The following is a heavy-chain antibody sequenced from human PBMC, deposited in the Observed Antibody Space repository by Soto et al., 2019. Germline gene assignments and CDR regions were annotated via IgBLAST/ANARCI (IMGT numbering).Heavy chain of an antibody. CDR1: GGSFSGYY. J-gene: IGHJ4*02. CDR2: VNHSGTT. CDR3: ARGIGYCSSINCYSSRRLRFDS. Sequence: QVQLQQWGAGLLKPSETLSLTCAVYGGSFSGYYWTWIRQSPEKGLEWIGEVNHSGTTYYNPSPTTRVTISVHTPKNQFSLKMSSVTAADTAVYYCARGIGYCSSINCYSSRRLRFDSWGQGTLVTVSS. V-gene: IGHV4-34*01. D-gene: IGHD2-2*01.